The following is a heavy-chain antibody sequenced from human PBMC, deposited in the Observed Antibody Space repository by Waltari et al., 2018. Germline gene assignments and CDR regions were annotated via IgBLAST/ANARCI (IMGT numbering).Heavy chain of an antibody. CDR1: GGSFSSSSYS. D-gene: IGHD3-3*01. CDR2: LYYTGTP. Sequence: QLQLQESGPGLLKPSETLSLHCTVPGGSFSSSSYSWGWLRQPPGKGLEWIADLYYTGTPYYNPSLKSRVTISVDTSRNQFSLKLSSVTAADTAVYFCARRSGYYDLWGQGTMVTVSS. CDR3: ARRSGYYDL. J-gene: IGHJ3*01. V-gene: IGHV4-39*07.